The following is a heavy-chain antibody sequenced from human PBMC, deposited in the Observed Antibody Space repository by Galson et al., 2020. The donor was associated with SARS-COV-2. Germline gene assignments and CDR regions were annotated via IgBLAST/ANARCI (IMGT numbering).Heavy chain of an antibody. J-gene: IGHJ4*02. Sequence: ASVKVSCKASGYTFTSYGISWVRQAPGQGFEWMGWISAYNGNTNYAQKLQGRVTMTTDTSTSTAYMELRSLRSDDTAVYYCERADVEMATYYFDYWVQGTLVTVSS. CDR1: GYTFTSYG. V-gene: IGHV1-18*04. CDR2: ISAYNGNT. D-gene: IGHD5-12*01. CDR3: ERADVEMATYYFDY.